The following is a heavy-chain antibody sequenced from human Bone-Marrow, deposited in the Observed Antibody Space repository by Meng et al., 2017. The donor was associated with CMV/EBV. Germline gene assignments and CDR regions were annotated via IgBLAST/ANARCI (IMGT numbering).Heavy chain of an antibody. D-gene: IGHD5-24*01. CDR2: IYYSGST. CDR1: GGSISSSSYY. CDR3: RIVEMATSEDY. J-gene: IGHJ4*02. Sequence: GSLRLSCTVSGGSISSSSYYWGWIRQPPGKGLEWIGYIYYSGSTNYNPSLKSRVTISVDTSKNQFSLKLSSVTAADTAVYYCRIVEMATSEDYWGQGTLATVSS. V-gene: IGHV4-61*05.